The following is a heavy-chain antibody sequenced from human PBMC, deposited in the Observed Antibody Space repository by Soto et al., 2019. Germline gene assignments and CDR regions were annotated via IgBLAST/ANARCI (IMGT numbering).Heavy chain of an antibody. CDR1: GFTFNSHT. J-gene: IGHJ4*02. CDR2: ISDSSSTI. CDR3: AREVGATGY. D-gene: IGHD1-26*01. Sequence: EVQLVESGGGLVQPGGSLRLSCVASGFTFNSHTMNWVRQAPGKGLEWLSYISDSSSTIYYADSVKGRFTISRDNAKNSLYMQMNSLRADDTAVYYCAREVGATGYWGQGTLVTVSS. V-gene: IGHV3-48*04.